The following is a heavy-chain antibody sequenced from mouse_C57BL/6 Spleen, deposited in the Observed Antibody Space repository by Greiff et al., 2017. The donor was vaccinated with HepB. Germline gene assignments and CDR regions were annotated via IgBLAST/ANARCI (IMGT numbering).Heavy chain of an antibody. CDR3: ARYLIYYAMDY. Sequence: QVQLQQSGAELARPGASVKLSCKASGYTFTSYGISWVKQRTGQGLEWIGEIYPRSGNTYYNEKFKGKATLTADKSSSTAYMELRSLTSEDSAVYFCARYLIYYAMDYWGQGTSVTVSS. CDR1: GYTFTSYG. CDR2: IYPRSGNT. V-gene: IGHV1-81*01. J-gene: IGHJ4*01. D-gene: IGHD5-1*01.